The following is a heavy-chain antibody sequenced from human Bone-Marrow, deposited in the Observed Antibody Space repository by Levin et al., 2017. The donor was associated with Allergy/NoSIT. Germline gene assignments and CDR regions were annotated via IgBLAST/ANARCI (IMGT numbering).Heavy chain of an antibody. D-gene: IGHD5-18*01. J-gene: IGHJ4*02. CDR2: IKQDGSEK. CDR3: ARIRYSYGLGLFDY. V-gene: IGHV3-7*04. Sequence: PGGSLRLSCAASGFTFSSYWMSWVRQAPGKGLEWVANIKQDGSEKYYVDSVKGRFTISRDNAKNSLYLQMNSLRAEDTAVYYCARIRYSYGLGLFDYWGQGTLVTVSS. CDR1: GFTFSSYW.